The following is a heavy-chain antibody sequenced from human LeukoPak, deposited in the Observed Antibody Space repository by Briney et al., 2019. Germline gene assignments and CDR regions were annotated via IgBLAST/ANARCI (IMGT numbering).Heavy chain of an antibody. CDR1: GGSISSSSYY. CDR2: IYYSGST. CDR3: ARVSGGYSYGYGDY. Sequence: PSETLSLTCTVSGGSISSSSYYWGWIRQPPGKGLEWIGSIYYSGSTYYNPSLKSRVTISVDTSKNQFSLKLSSVTAADTAVYYCARVSGGYSYGYGDYWGQGTPVTVSS. J-gene: IGHJ4*02. V-gene: IGHV4-39*07. D-gene: IGHD5-18*01.